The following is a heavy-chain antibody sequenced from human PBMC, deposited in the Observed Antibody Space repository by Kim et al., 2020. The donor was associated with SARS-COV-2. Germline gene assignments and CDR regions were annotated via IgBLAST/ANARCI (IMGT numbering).Heavy chain of an antibody. Sequence: SETLSLTCTVSGGSISSSSYYWGWIRQPPGKGLEWIGSIYYSGSTYYNPSLKSRVTISVDTSKNQFSLKLSSVTAADTAVYYCYTYYDILTGYYSSYYFDYWGQGTLVTVSS. V-gene: IGHV4-39*01. CDR2: IYYSGST. J-gene: IGHJ4*02. CDR1: GGSISSSSYY. D-gene: IGHD3-9*01. CDR3: YTYYDILTGYYSSYYFDY.